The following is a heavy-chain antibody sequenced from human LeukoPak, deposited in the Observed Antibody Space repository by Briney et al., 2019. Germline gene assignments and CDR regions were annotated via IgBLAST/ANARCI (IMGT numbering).Heavy chain of an antibody. CDR1: GGSFSGYY. Sequence: SETLSLTCAVYGGSFSGYYWSWIRQPPGKGLEWIGEINHSGSTNYNPSLKSRVTISVDTSKNQFSLKLSSVTAADTAVYYCARLGIQLWFPFDYWGQGTLVTVSS. CDR2: INHSGST. CDR3: ARLGIQLWFPFDY. D-gene: IGHD5-18*01. J-gene: IGHJ4*02. V-gene: IGHV4-34*01.